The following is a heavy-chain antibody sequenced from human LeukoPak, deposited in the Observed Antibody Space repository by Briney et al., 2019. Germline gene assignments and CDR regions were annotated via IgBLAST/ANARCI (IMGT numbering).Heavy chain of an antibody. CDR3: AKEAMLYAWYYFDY. CDR2: ISSSGTGT. J-gene: IGHJ4*02. Sequence: GGSLRLSCAASGFTFSSYAMTWVRQAPGKGLEWVSGISSSGTGTNYAESVKGRFTISRDNSKNTLYLQMNSLRAEDTAVCFCAKEAMLYAWYYFDYWGQGTLVTVSS. D-gene: IGHD2-8*01. CDR1: GFTFSSYA. V-gene: IGHV3-23*01.